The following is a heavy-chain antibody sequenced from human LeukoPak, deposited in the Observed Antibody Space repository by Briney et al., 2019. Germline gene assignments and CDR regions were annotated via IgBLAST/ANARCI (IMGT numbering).Heavy chain of an antibody. CDR2: IYYSGST. D-gene: IGHD3-3*01. CDR3: ASSMYYDFWSGHNWFDP. V-gene: IGHV4-59*01. Sequence: PSATLSLTYTVSGGSISSYCWSWIRQPPGKGLEGIGYIYYSGSTNYNPSLKSRVTISVDTSKNQFSLKLSSVTAADTAVYYCASSMYYDFWSGHNWFDPWGQGTLVTVSS. CDR1: GGSISSYC. J-gene: IGHJ5*02.